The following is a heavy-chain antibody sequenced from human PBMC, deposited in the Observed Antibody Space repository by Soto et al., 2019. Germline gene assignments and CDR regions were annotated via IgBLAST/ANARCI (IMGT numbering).Heavy chain of an antibody. CDR1: GITLSSSW. CDR3: AKDVYYYDRSGPLPFAFDI. D-gene: IGHD3-22*01. J-gene: IGHJ3*02. V-gene: IGHV3-7*05. Sequence: PGGSLRLSCVASGITLSSSWMTWVRQAPGKGLEWVANINQDGSDKYYVDSVKGRFTISRDNAKNTLYLQMNSLRAEDTAAYYCAKDVYYYDRSGPLPFAFDIWGQGTMVTVSS. CDR2: INQDGSDK.